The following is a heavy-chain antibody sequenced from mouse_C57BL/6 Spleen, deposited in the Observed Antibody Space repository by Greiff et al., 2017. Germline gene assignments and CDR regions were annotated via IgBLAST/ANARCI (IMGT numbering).Heavy chain of an antibody. V-gene: IGHV5-6*01. CDR1: GFTFSSYG. CDR3: ARLPFAY. J-gene: IGHJ3*01. Sequence: EVMLVESGGDLVKPGGSLKLSCAASGFTFSSYGMSWVRQTPDKRLEWVATISSGGSYTYYPDSVKGRFTISRDNAKNTLYLQMSSLKSEDTAMYYCARLPFAYWGPGTLVTVSA. CDR2: ISSGGSYT.